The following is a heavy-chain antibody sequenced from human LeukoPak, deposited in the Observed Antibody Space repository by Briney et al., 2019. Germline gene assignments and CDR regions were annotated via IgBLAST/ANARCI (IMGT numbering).Heavy chain of an antibody. CDR3: ARHYYGSGSLSLEFDY. CDR2: IYYSGST. D-gene: IGHD3-10*01. Sequence: SETLSLTCTVSGGSISSSGYYWGWVRQPPGKGLEWIGSIYYSGSTFYNPSLKGRVTISADTSKKQYSLKVTSVTAADTAVYYCARHYYGSGSLSLEFDYWGQGTLVTVSS. CDR1: GGSISSSGYY. V-gene: IGHV4-39*01. J-gene: IGHJ4*02.